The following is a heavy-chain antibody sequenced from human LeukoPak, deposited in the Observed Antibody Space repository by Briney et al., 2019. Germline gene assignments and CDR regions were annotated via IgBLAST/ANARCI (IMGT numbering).Heavy chain of an antibody. CDR2: INPNSGGT. Sequence: ASVKVSCKASGYTFTGYYMHWVRQAPGQGLEWMGWINPNSGGTNYAQKFQGRVTMTRDTSISTAYMELSRLRSDDTAVCYCARDPTGYYGSGSYGYWGQGTLVTVSS. CDR1: GYTFTGYY. CDR3: ARDPTGYYGSGSYGY. V-gene: IGHV1-2*02. J-gene: IGHJ4*02. D-gene: IGHD3-10*01.